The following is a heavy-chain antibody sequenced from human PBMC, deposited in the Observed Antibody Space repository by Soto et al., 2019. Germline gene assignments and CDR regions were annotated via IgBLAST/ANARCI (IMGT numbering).Heavy chain of an antibody. Sequence: SSETLSLTSDVYSHAISDYYWSWIRQSPGKGLEWLGYMYSRGRVNTNRSLRIRATISMGTSKNQWSLNVRSVPAADTAVYYCARARVDILREVVKYNMDVWPRGATVPSP. J-gene: IGHJ6*02. D-gene: IGHD3-10*01. CDR3: ARARVDILREVVKYNMDV. CDR2: MYSRGRV. CDR1: SHAISDYY. V-gene: IGHV4-34*11.